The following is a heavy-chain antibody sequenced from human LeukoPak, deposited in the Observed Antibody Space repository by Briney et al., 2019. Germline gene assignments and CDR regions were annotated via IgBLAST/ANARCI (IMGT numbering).Heavy chain of an antibody. J-gene: IGHJ6*02. Sequence: PSETLSLTCTVSGGSISSYYWSWIRQPAGKGLEWIGRIYTSGSTNYNPSLKSRVTMSVDTSKNQFSLKLSPVTAADTAVYYCARERYYDILTGPTPLHYYYYGMDVWGQGTTVTVS. V-gene: IGHV4-4*07. CDR2: IYTSGST. D-gene: IGHD3-9*01. CDR3: ARERYYDILTGPTPLHYYYYGMDV. CDR1: GGSISSYY.